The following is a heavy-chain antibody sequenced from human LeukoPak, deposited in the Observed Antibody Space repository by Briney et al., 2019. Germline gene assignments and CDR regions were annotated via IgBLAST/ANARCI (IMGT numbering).Heavy chain of an antibody. V-gene: IGHV4-59*01. J-gene: IGHJ4*02. Sequence: PSETLSLTCAVYGGSFSGYYWSWIRQPPGKGLEWIGYIYYSGSTNYNPSLKSRVTISVDTSKNQFSLKLSSVTAADTAVYYCTASSSSWYGTDYWGQGTLVTVSS. CDR2: IYYSGST. CDR3: TASSSSWYGTDY. D-gene: IGHD6-13*01. CDR1: GGSFSGYY.